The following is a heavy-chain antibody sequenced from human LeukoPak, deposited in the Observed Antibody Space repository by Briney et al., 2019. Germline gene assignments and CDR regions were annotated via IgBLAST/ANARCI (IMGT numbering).Heavy chain of an antibody. J-gene: IGHJ4*02. D-gene: IGHD3-10*01. CDR3: AKDRDYYLVGFFDY. Sequence: GGSLRLSCAASGFTFSSYAMSWVRQAPGKGLEWVSAISGGGVTTYYADSVKGRFTISRDNSKNTLYLQMNSLRAEDTALYYCAKDRDYYLVGFFDYWGQGTLVTVSS. CDR2: ISGGGVTT. CDR1: GFTFSSYA. V-gene: IGHV3-23*01.